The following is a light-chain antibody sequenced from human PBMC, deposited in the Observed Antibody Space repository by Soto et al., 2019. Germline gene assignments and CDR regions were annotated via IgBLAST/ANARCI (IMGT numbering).Light chain of an antibody. CDR2: DVS. CDR1: ISDVGGYNY. CDR3: CSYAGSYSYV. Sequence: QSSLTQPRSLSGSPGQSVTISCTGTISDVGGYNYVSWYQEQPGKAPKLMIYDVSKRPSGVPDRFSGSKSGNTASLTISGLQAEDEADYYCCSYAGSYSYVFGTGTKVNVL. V-gene: IGLV2-11*01. J-gene: IGLJ1*01.